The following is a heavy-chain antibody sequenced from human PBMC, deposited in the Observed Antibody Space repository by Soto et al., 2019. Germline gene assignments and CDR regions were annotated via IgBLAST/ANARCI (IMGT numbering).Heavy chain of an antibody. V-gene: IGHV4-30-4*01. J-gene: IGHJ4*02. CDR1: GGSISSGDYY. CDR3: ASLRVGGWYLGY. Sequence: QVQLQESGPGLVKPSQTLSLTCTVSGGSISSGDYYWSWIRQPPGKGLEWIGYIYYSGSTYYNPCLNSRLTLSVDTSKTPFSLKLSSVPAADTAVYYCASLRVGGWYLGYWGQGTLVTVSS. D-gene: IGHD6-19*01. CDR2: IYYSGST.